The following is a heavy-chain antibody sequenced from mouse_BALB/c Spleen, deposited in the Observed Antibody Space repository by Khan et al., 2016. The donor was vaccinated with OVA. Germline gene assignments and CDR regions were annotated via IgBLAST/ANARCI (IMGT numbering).Heavy chain of an antibody. J-gene: IGHJ2*01. Sequence: EVELVESGGGLVQPGGSLKLSCAASGFTFSSYGMSWVRQTPDKRLELVATINSNGGSTYYPDSVKGRFTISRDNAKNTLYLQMSSLKSEDTAMYHWARMARTINWGQGTTLTVSS. CDR1: GFTFSSYG. CDR3: ARMARTIN. V-gene: IGHV5-6-3*01. CDR2: INSNGGST.